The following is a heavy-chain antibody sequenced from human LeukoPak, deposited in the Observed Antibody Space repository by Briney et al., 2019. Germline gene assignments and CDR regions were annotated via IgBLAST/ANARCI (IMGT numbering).Heavy chain of an antibody. Sequence: PGGSLRLSCAASGFIVSSNYMTWVRQAPGKGLEWVSVIYTRGDTYYADSVRGRFTISRDNSKNTLYLQMNSLRVEDTAVYYCARDSRGYSYGSWSWDYWGQGTLVTVSS. V-gene: IGHV3-53*01. CDR1: GFIVSSNY. CDR2: IYTRGDT. CDR3: ARDSRGYSYGSWSWDY. D-gene: IGHD5-18*01. J-gene: IGHJ4*02.